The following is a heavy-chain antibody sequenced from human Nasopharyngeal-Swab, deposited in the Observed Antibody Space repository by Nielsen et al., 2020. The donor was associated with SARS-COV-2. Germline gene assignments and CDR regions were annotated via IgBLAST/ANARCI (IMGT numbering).Heavy chain of an antibody. D-gene: IGHD1-26*01. V-gene: IGHV3-23*01. CDR3: AKLPHGTYYDYFDY. J-gene: IGHJ4*02. Sequence: GESLKISCAASGFTFSSYSMNWVRQVPGKGLEWVSAISGSGGSTYYADSVKGRFTISRDNSKNTLYLQMNSLRAEDTALYYCAKLPHGTYYDYFDYWGQGTLVTVSS. CDR1: GFTFSSYS. CDR2: ISGSGGST.